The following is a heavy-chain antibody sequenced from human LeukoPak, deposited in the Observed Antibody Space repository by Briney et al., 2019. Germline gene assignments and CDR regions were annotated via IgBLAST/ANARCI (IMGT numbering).Heavy chain of an antibody. CDR3: ARVEYFYDSSGYYYHSPFDY. CDR1: GFTFSSYS. Sequence: HPGGSLRLSCAASGFTFSSYSMNWVRQAPGKGLEWVSSISSSSSTIYYADSVKGRFTISRDNAKNSLYLQMNSLRAEDTAVYYCARVEYFYDSSGYYYHSPFDYWGQGTLVTVSS. CDR2: ISSSSSTI. V-gene: IGHV3-48*01. D-gene: IGHD3-22*01. J-gene: IGHJ4*02.